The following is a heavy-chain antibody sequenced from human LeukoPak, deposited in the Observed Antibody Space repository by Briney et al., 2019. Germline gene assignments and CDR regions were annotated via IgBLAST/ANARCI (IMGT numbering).Heavy chain of an antibody. CDR2: IYYSGNT. D-gene: IGHD3-10*01. CDR1: GGSISSYY. J-gene: IGHJ5*02. CDR3: ARNNYGSGSSLWGSWFDP. V-gene: IGHV4-59*04. Sequence: PSETLSLTCTVSGGSISSYYWSWIRQPPGKGLEWIGYIYYSGNTYYNPSLTSRVTISVDTSTNQFSLKLSSVTAADTAVYYCARNNYGSGSSLWGSWFDPWGQGTQVTVSS.